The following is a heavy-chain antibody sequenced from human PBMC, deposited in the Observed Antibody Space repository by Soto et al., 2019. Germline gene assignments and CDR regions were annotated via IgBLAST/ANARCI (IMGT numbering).Heavy chain of an antibody. CDR2: IYYSGST. V-gene: IGHV4-39*01. Sequence: SETLSLTCNVSGGSISSRSNFWGWIRQAPGKGLEWIGSIYYSGSTYYNPSLKSRVTISVDTSKNQFSLKLTSVTAADTAAYFCARHLYYDILTAYYPNYFDYWGQGALVTVS. D-gene: IGHD3-9*01. J-gene: IGHJ4*02. CDR3: ARHLYYDILTAYYPNYFDY. CDR1: GGSISSRSNF.